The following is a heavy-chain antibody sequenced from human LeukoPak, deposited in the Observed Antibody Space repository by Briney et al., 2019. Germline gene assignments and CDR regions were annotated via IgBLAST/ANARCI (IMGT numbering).Heavy chain of an antibody. CDR3: ARDRKWFGEYGHDYYYYGMGV. J-gene: IGHJ6*02. D-gene: IGHD3-10*01. Sequence: GRSLRLSCAASGFTFRTYAMSWVRQAPGKGLEWVSSISGSGYSTYYADSVKGRFTISRDNSEDTLYLQMNSLRDEDTAVYYCARDRKWFGEYGHDYYYYGMGVWGQGTTVTVSS. V-gene: IGHV3-23*01. CDR2: ISGSGYST. CDR1: GFTFRTYA.